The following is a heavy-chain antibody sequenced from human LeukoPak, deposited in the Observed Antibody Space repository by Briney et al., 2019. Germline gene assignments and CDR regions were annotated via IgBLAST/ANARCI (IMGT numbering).Heavy chain of an antibody. V-gene: IGHV3-23*01. D-gene: IGHD3-10*01. CDR2: ISGSGGST. CDR1: GFTFSSYA. Sequence: GGSLRLSCAASGFTFSSYAMSWVRQAPGKGLEWVSAISGSGGSTYYADSMKGRFTISRDNSKNTLYLQMNSLRAEDTAVYYCAKVPSPYYYGSGNFDYWGQGTLVTVSS. CDR3: AKVPSPYYYGSGNFDY. J-gene: IGHJ4*02.